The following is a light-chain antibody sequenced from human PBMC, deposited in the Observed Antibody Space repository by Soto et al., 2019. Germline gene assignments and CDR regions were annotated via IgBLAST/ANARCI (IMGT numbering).Light chain of an antibody. CDR2: DAS. Sequence: EIFLTQSPDTLSLSPGERATLTGRASQSVTNYIAWYQQRPGQAPRLLIYDASNRATGVPARFSGSRSGTDFTLTISDLEPADFGLYYCQQRLNWPPGFGQGTKVEIK. J-gene: IGKJ1*01. CDR3: QQRLNWPPG. V-gene: IGKV3-11*01. CDR1: QSVTNY.